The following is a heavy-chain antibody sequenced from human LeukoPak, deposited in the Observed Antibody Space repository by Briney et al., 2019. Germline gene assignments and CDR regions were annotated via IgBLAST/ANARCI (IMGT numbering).Heavy chain of an antibody. CDR2: ISYDGSNK. CDR1: GFTFSSYA. V-gene: IGHV3-30*04. J-gene: IGHJ4*02. D-gene: IGHD5-12*01. CDR3: ARDSPDIVAAIVASNYFDY. Sequence: GRSLRRSCAASGFTFSSYAMHWVCQAPGKGLEWVAVISYDGSNKYYADSVKGRFTISRNNSKNTLYLQMNSLRAEDTAVYYCARDSPDIVAAIVASNYFDYWGQGTLVTVSS.